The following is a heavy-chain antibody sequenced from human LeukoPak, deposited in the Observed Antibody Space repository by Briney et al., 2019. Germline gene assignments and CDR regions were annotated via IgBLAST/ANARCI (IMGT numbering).Heavy chain of an antibody. CDR3: ARDQEWFQMDV. V-gene: IGHV3-11*01. J-gene: IGHJ6*04. D-gene: IGHD3-3*01. Sequence: GGSLGLSCAASGFTFSDYYMSWIRQAPGKGLEWVSYISSSGSTIYFADSVKGRFTISRDNAKNSLYLQMNSLRAEDTAVYYCARDQEWFQMDVWGKGTTVTVSS. CDR1: GFTFSDYY. CDR2: ISSSGSTI.